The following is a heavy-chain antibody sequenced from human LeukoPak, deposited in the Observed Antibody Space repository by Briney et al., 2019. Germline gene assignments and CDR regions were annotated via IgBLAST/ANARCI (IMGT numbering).Heavy chain of an antibody. V-gene: IGHV3-30*02. CDR3: AKPMPTVGALYFDY. CDR2: IRYDGSNK. Sequence: GGSLRLSCAAFGFTFSSYGMHWVRQAPGRGLEWVAFIRYDGSNKYYADSVKGRFTISRDNSKNTLYLQMNSLRAEDTAVYYCAKPMPTVGALYFDYWGQGTLVTVSS. CDR1: GFTFSSYG. D-gene: IGHD1-26*01. J-gene: IGHJ4*02.